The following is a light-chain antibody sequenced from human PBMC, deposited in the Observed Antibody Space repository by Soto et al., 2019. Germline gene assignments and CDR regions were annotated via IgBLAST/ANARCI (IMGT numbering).Light chain of an antibody. Sequence: DIQMTQSPSTLSASVGDRVTITCRASQSISSWLAWYQQKPGKAPKLLMYKESNLESGVPSRFSGSGSGTEFTLTISSLQPDDFATYHCQQYNDYPLTFGGGTKVEIK. V-gene: IGKV1-5*03. CDR2: KES. J-gene: IGKJ4*01. CDR3: QQYNDYPLT. CDR1: QSISSW.